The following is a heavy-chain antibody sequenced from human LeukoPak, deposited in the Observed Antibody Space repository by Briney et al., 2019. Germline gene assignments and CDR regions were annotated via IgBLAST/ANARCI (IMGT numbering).Heavy chain of an antibody. Sequence: SETLSLTCTVSGGSISSSSYYWGWIRQPPGKGLEWIGSIYYSGSTYYNPSLKSRVTISVDTSRNQFSLKLSSVTAADTAVYYCARHRADTVVVPAPARVDWFDPWGQGTLVTVSS. CDR3: ARHRADTVVVPAPARVDWFDP. J-gene: IGHJ5*02. V-gene: IGHV4-39*01. CDR1: GGSISSSSYY. CDR2: IYYSGST. D-gene: IGHD2-2*01.